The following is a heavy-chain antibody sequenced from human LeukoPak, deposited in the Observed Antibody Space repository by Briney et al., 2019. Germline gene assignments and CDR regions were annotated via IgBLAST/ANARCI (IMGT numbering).Heavy chain of an antibody. Sequence: GRSLRLSCAASGFTFSSYVMHWVRQAPGKGLEWVALISYDGSNKYYADSVKGRFTISRDNAKNSLYLQMNSLRAEDTAVYYCARALRDGYNYYADDAFDIWGQGTMVTVSS. J-gene: IGHJ3*02. CDR2: ISYDGSNK. CDR3: ARALRDGYNYYADDAFDI. V-gene: IGHV3-30*04. CDR1: GFTFSSYV. D-gene: IGHD5-24*01.